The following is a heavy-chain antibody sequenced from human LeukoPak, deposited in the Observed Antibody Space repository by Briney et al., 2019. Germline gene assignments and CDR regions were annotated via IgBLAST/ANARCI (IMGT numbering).Heavy chain of an antibody. CDR3: AKDGPAAAGIDY. V-gene: IGHV3-30*18. CDR2: ISYDGSNK. Sequence: PGRSLRLSCAASGLTFISYGMHWVPQAPARGLEWVAVISYDGSNKYYADSVKGRFTISRDNSKNTLYLQMNSLRAEDTAVYYCAKDGPAAAGIDYWGQGTLVTVSS. CDR1: GLTFISYG. J-gene: IGHJ4*02. D-gene: IGHD6-13*01.